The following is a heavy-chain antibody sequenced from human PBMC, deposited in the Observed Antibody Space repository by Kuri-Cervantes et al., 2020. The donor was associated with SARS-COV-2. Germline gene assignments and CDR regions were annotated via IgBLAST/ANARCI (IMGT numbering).Heavy chain of an antibody. CDR3: ARVGRGMATTPGFDY. D-gene: IGHD5-12*01. J-gene: IGHJ4*02. V-gene: IGHV3-30*02. CDR1: GFTFSSYG. Sequence: GESLKISCAASGFTFSSYGMHWVRQAPGKGLEWVAFIRYDGSNKYYADSVKGRFTISRDNSKNTLYLQMNSLRAEDTAVYYCARVGRGMATTPGFDYWGQGTLVTVSS. CDR2: IRYDGSNK.